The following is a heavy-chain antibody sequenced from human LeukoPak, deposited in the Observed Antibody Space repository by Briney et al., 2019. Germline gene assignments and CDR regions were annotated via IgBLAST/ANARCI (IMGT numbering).Heavy chain of an antibody. D-gene: IGHD4-17*01. Sequence: GGSLRLSCAASGFTFSSYSMNWVRQAPGKGLEWVSSISCGSSSYIYYADSVKGRFTISRDNAKNSLYLQMNSLRAEDTAVYYCARAHWGYGDFFDYWGQGTLVTVSS. V-gene: IGHV3-21*01. J-gene: IGHJ4*02. CDR3: ARAHWGYGDFFDY. CDR2: ISCGSSSYI. CDR1: GFTFSSYS.